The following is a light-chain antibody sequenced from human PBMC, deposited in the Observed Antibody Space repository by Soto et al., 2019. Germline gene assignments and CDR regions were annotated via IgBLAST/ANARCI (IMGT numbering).Light chain of an antibody. Sequence: EIVLTQSPGTLSLFAGERATLSCRASQSVSNNYLAWYQQKPGPARRLLIYVACTRATRIPDRFSGSGSETDFTLTNSRLELEDFAVYYCQQYGSSGRFGQGTKV. J-gene: IGKJ1*01. CDR2: VAC. V-gene: IGKV3-20*01. CDR3: QQYGSSGR. CDR1: QSVSNNY.